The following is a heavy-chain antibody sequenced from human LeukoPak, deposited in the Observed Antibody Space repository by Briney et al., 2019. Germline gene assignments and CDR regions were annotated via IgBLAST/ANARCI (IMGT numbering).Heavy chain of an antibody. J-gene: IGHJ3*02. Sequence: PGGSLRLSCAASGFTVSSNYMSWVRQAPGKGLEWVSVIYSGGSTHYADSVKGRFTISRDNSKNTLYLQMNSLRAEDTAVYYCARDQEFYGSGSYRRGAFDIWGQGTMVTVSS. D-gene: IGHD3-10*01. CDR3: ARDQEFYGSGSYRRGAFDI. CDR1: GFTVSSNY. V-gene: IGHV3-66*01. CDR2: IYSGGST.